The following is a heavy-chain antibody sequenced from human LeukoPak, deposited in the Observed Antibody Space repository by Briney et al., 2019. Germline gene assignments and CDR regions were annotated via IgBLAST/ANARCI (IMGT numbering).Heavy chain of an antibody. CDR3: AREYYYDSSGPVDY. Sequence: SETLSLTCTVSGGSISSSSYYWSWIRQPAGKGLEWIGRIYISGSTTYNPSLKSRVTMSVDTSKNQFSLKLSSVTAADTAVYYCAREYYYDSSGPVDYWGQGTLVTVSS. D-gene: IGHD3-22*01. J-gene: IGHJ4*02. V-gene: IGHV4-61*02. CDR2: IYISGST. CDR1: GGSISSSSYY.